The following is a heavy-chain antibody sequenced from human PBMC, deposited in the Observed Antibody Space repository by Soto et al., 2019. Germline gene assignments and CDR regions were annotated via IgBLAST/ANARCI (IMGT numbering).Heavy chain of an antibody. D-gene: IGHD6-19*01. CDR1: GFTFSSYG. CDR2: ISYDGSNK. J-gene: IGHJ4*02. V-gene: IGHV3-30*18. Sequence: QVQLVESGGGVVQPGRSLRLSCVASGFTFSSYGMHWVRQAPGKGLEWVAVISYDGSNKYYGDSVKGRFNISRDNLKNTVFLQMNSLRGEDTAVYYCAKDPVSISGWPPDYWGQGTVVTVPS. CDR3: AKDPVSISGWPPDY.